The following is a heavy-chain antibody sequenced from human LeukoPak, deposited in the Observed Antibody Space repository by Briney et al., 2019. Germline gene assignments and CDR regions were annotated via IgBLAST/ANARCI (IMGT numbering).Heavy chain of an antibody. V-gene: IGHV4-34*01. CDR1: GGSFSGYY. CDR2: INHSGST. D-gene: IGHD3-3*01. J-gene: IGHJ4*02. CDR3: ATDGELTIDD. Sequence: TETLSQTFAVYGGSFSGYYWSWIRQPPGKGLEWIGEINHSGSTNYNPSVKSPVTISVDTSKNQFSLKLSSVTAADTAVYYCATDGELTIDDWGQGPVHRL.